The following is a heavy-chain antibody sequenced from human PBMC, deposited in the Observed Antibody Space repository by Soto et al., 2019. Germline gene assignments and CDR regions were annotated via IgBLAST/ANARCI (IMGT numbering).Heavy chain of an antibody. J-gene: IGHJ4*02. CDR2: IFSNDEK. V-gene: IGHV2-26*01. D-gene: IGHD6-13*01. CDR1: GFSLSARGVG. CDR3: ARMDSSSWPPSVDY. Sequence: SGPTLVNPTQTLTLTCSVSGFSLSARGVGVSLIRQPPGKALEWLAHIFSNDEKSYSTSLKSRLTISKDTSKSQVVLTMTNMDPVDTATYYCARMDSSSWPPSVDYWGQGTLVTVSS.